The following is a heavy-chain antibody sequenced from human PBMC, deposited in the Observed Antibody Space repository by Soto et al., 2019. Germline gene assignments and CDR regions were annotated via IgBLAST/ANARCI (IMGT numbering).Heavy chain of an antibody. Sequence: GGSVSLSWPPSGVPFSGSSMSLVRSPPGKGLAWVSGISTGGGSTDYAASVKGRFTISRDNSKNTLYLQMSRLRAEDTAVYYCARNVLRGYCSSSSCPFDPWGQGTRVSVSS. CDR3: ARNVLRGYCSSSSCPFDP. CDR2: ISTGGGST. J-gene: IGHJ5*02. D-gene: IGHD2-2*01. V-gene: IGHV3-23*01. CDR1: GVPFSGSS.